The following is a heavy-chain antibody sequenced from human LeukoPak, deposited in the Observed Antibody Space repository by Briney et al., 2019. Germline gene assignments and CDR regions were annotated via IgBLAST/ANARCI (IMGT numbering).Heavy chain of an antibody. D-gene: IGHD3-10*01. CDR2: IHHSGST. V-gene: IGHV4-38-2*02. CDR3: ARDRFGMSATGSDYY. Sequence: SETLSLTCTVSDDSISDYYRGWVRQTPGMGLEWIGSIHHSGSTYYNPTLKSRVTISLDTSKTQISLTLTSVTAAETAVYYCARDRFGMSATGSDYYWGQGILVTVSS. CDR1: DDSISDYY. J-gene: IGHJ4*02.